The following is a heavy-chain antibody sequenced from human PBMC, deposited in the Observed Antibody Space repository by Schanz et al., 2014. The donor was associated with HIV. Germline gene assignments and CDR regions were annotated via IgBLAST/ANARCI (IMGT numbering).Heavy chain of an antibody. CDR1: GGSLNGYY. CDR3: ARGIRRDCSSPSCNTGWFDP. V-gene: IGHV4-34*01. Sequence: QVQLQQWGVGLLKPSETLSLTCAVYGGSLNGYYWTWIRQPPGKGLEWIGEINHSGSTNYNPSLKSRVTISIDTSKNQFSLKLSSVTAADTAVYYCARGIRRDCSSPSCNTGWFDPWGQGTLVTVSS. D-gene: IGHD2-2*02. CDR2: INHSGST. J-gene: IGHJ5*02.